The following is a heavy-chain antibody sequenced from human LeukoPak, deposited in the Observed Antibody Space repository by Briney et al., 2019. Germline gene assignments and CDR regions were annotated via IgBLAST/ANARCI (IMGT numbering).Heavy chain of an antibody. Sequence: SGPTLVKPTQTLTLTCTFSGFSLSTSGVGVGWIRQPPGKALEWLALIYWSDDKRYSPSLKSGLTITKDTSKNQVVLTMTNMDPVDTATYYCVHREGATLYGYWGQGTLVTVSS. CDR1: GFSLSTSGVG. CDR3: VHREGATLYGY. V-gene: IGHV2-5*01. D-gene: IGHD1-26*01. CDR2: IYWSDDK. J-gene: IGHJ4*02.